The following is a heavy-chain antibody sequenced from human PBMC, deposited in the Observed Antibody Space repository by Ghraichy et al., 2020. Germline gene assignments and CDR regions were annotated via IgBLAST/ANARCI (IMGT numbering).Heavy chain of an antibody. CDR2: IYYSGST. CDR3: ARDRYDSSSAWGMDV. CDR1: GGSISSYY. V-gene: IGHV4-59*01. Sequence: SETLSLTCTVSGGSISSYYWSWIRQPPGKGLEWIGYIYYSGSTNYNPSLKSRVTISVDTSKNQFSLKLSSVTAADTAVYYCARDRYDSSSAWGMDVWGHGTTFTVSS. D-gene: IGHD3-22*01. J-gene: IGHJ6*02.